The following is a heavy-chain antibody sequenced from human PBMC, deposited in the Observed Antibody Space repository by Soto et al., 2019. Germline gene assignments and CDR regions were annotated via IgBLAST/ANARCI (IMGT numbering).Heavy chain of an antibody. D-gene: IGHD3-16*02. CDR2: ISAYNGNT. CDR3: ARDPMYDYIWGSYRPYYFDY. V-gene: IGHV1-18*01. J-gene: IGHJ4*02. CDR1: GYTFTSYG. Sequence: ASVKVSCKASGYTFTSYGISWVRQAPGQGLEWMGWISAYNGNTNYAQKLQGRVTMTTDTSTSTAYMELRSLRSDDTAVYYCARDPMYDYIWGSYRPYYFDYRGQGTLVTVPS.